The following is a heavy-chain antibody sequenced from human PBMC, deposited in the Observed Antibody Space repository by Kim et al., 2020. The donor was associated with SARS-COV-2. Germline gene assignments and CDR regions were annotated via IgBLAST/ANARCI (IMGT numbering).Heavy chain of an antibody. Sequence: SETLSLTCTVSGGSISSSSYYWGWIRQPPGKGLEWIGSIYYSWSTYYNPSLKSRVTISVDTSKNQFSLKLSSVTAADTAVYYCARLRYYGSGRPLDYWGQGTLVTVSS. CDR3: ARLRYYGSGRPLDY. CDR2: IYYSWST. D-gene: IGHD3-10*01. J-gene: IGHJ4*02. V-gene: IGHV4-39*01. CDR1: GGSISSSSYY.